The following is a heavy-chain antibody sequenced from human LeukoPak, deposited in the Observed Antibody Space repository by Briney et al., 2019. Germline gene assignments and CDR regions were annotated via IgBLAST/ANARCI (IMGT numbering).Heavy chain of an antibody. D-gene: IGHD6-13*01. CDR3: AKARGRPGIGWFDP. CDR2: IWYDGSNK. CDR1: GFTFSSYG. Sequence: GGSLRLSCAASGFTFSSYGMHWVRQAPGKGLEWVAVIWYDGSNKYYADSVKGRFTISRDNSKNTLYLQMNSLRAEDTAVYYCAKARGRPGIGWFDPWGQGTLVTVSS. V-gene: IGHV3-33*06. J-gene: IGHJ5*02.